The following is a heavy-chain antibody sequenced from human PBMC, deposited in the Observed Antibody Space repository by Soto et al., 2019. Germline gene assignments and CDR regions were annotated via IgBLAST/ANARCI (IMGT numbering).Heavy chain of an antibody. CDR2: SKSKTDGGTT. J-gene: IGHJ6*02. CDR1: GFTFSNAW. Sequence: EVQLVESGGGLVKPGGSLRLSCAASGFTFSNAWMSWVRQAPGKGLEWVGRSKSKTDGGTTDYAAPVKGRFTISRDDSKNTLYLQMNSLKTEDTAVYYCTTGWIGQLAPYYYYGMDVWGQVTTVTVSS. D-gene: IGHD6-6*01. V-gene: IGHV3-15*01. CDR3: TTGWIGQLAPYYYYGMDV.